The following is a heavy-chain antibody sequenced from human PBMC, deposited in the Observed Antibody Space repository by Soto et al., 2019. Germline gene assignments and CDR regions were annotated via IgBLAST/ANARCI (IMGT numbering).Heavy chain of an antibody. CDR2: ISGSGGST. Sequence: PVGSLRLSCAASGFTFSSYAMSWVRQAPGKGLEWVSAISGSGGSTYYADSVKGRFTISGDNSKNTLYLQMNSLRAEDTAVYYCAKDHYSNYVGPLDYWGQGTLVPVSS. CDR3: AKDHYSNYVGPLDY. V-gene: IGHV3-23*01. J-gene: IGHJ4*02. D-gene: IGHD4-4*01. CDR1: GFTFSSYA.